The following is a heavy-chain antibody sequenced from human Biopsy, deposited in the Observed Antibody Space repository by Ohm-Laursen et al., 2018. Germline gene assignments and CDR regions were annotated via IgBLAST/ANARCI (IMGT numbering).Heavy chain of an antibody. CDR2: IYSSGST. Sequence: TLSLTCTVSGGSLSSYYWSWIRQPAGKGLEWIGRIYSSGSTNYNPSLKSRVTLSMDTSKRQFSLKLSFVTAADTAVYYCARWTPEYDSSRYYLDAFDIWGQGSKVTVSS. CDR3: ARWTPEYDSSRYYLDAFDI. D-gene: IGHD3-22*01. CDR1: GGSLSSYY. J-gene: IGHJ3*02. V-gene: IGHV4-4*07.